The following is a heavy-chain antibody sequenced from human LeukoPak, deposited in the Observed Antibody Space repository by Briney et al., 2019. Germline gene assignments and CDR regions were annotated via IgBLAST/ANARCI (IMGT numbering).Heavy chain of an antibody. D-gene: IGHD5-24*01. J-gene: IGHJ4*02. CDR1: GGTFSSYA. CDR2: IIPSGGST. Sequence: ASVKVSCKASGGTFSSYAISWVRQAPGQGLEWMGGIIPSGGSTSYAQKFQGRVTMTRDTSTSTVYMELSSLRSEDTAVYYCARGRDGYKRPFDYWGQGTLVTVSS. CDR3: ARGRDGYKRPFDY. V-gene: IGHV1-46*01.